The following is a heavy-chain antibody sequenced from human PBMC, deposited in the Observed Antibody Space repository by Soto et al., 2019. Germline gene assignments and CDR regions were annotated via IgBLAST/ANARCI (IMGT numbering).Heavy chain of an antibody. D-gene: IGHD3-10*01. V-gene: IGHV4-4*02. CDR1: GGSISSSNW. CDR2: INHSGST. CDR3: AASEVGEDYYYMDV. J-gene: IGHJ6*03. Sequence: SETLSLTCAVSGGSISSSNWWSWVRQPPGKGLEWIGEINHSGSTNYNPSLKSRVTISVDTSKNQFSLKLSSVTAADTAVYYCAASEVGEDYYYMDVWGKGTTVTVSS.